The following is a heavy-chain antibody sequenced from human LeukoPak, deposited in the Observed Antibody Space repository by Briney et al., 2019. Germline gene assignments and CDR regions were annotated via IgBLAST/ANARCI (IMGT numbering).Heavy chain of an antibody. CDR2: IYYSGST. D-gene: IGHD3-22*01. CDR1: GGSISSYY. J-gene: IGHJ3*02. Sequence: PSETLSLTCTVSGGSISSYYWSWIRQPPGKGLEWIGYIYYSGSTNYNPSLKSRVTISVDTSKNQFSLKLSSVTAADTAVYYCARKDSSGPDAFDIWGQGTMVTVSS. V-gene: IGHV4-59*01. CDR3: ARKDSSGPDAFDI.